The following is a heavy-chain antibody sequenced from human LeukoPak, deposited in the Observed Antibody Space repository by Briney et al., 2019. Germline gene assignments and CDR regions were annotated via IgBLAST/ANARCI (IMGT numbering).Heavy chain of an antibody. CDR1: GYSFTTYW. CDR3: ARARYCSGGNCYAEY. V-gene: IGHV5-51*01. Sequence: KCGESLKISCKGSGYSFTTYWIGWVRQMPGKGLEWMGIIYPGDSDTRYSPSFQGQVTISADKSISTAYLQWSSLKASDTAMYYCARARYCSGGNCYAEYWGQGTLVTVSS. J-gene: IGHJ4*02. CDR2: IYPGDSDT. D-gene: IGHD2-15*01.